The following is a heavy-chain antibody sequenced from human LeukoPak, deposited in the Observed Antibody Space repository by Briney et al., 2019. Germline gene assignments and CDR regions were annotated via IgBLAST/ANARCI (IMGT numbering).Heavy chain of an antibody. D-gene: IGHD3-16*02. CDR1: GASISSDY. J-gene: IGHJ4*02. CDR3: ASYPGGRLEEIDY. CDR2: MSTSGTT. Sequence: SETLSLTCTVSGASISSDYWSWIRQPAGKALEWIGRMSTSGTTNYNPSLKSRVSMSVDTSKNQFSLKLSSVTAADTAVYYCASYPGGRLEEIDYWGQGTLVTVSS. V-gene: IGHV4-4*07.